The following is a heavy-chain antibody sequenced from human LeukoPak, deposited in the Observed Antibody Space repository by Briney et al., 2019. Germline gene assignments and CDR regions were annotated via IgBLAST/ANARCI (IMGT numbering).Heavy chain of an antibody. CDR1: GFTFSSYG. D-gene: IGHD4-17*01. CDR3: ARFPDYGDYDDAFDI. Sequence: GGSLRLSCAASGFTFSSYGMHWVRQAPGKGLEWVAFIRYDGSNKYYADSVKGRFTISRDNSKNTLYLQMNSLRAEDTAVYYCARFPDYGDYDDAFDIWGQGTMVTVSS. J-gene: IGHJ3*02. V-gene: IGHV3-30*02. CDR2: IRYDGSNK.